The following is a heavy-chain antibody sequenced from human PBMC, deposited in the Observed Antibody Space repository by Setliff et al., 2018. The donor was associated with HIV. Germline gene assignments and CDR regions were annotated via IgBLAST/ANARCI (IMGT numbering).Heavy chain of an antibody. CDR3: ARLRVVTIFGVAHQAPGYMDV. V-gene: IGHV4-34*01. D-gene: IGHD3-3*01. Sequence: SETLSLTCAVYGGSFSGYYWSWIRQPPGKGLACIGTIYYSGSTHYNPSLKSRVTISVDTSKNQFSLKLTSVTAADTAVYYCARLRVVTIFGVAHQAPGYMDVWGKGTTVTVSS. J-gene: IGHJ6*03. CDR2: IYYSGST. CDR1: GGSFSGYY.